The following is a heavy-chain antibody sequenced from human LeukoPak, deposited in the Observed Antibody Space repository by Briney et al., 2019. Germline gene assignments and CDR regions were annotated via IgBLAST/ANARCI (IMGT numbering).Heavy chain of an antibody. CDR3: ARGSIPATGLKEYYFDY. V-gene: IGHV3-21*01. D-gene: IGHD3-9*01. CDR2: ISSSSSYI. CDR1: GFTFSSYS. Sequence: GGSLRLSCAASGFTFSSYSMNWVRQAPGKGLEWVSSISSSSSYIYYADSVKGRFTISRDNAKNSLYLQMNSLRAEDTAVYYCARGSIPATGLKEYYFDYWGQGTLVTVSS. J-gene: IGHJ4*02.